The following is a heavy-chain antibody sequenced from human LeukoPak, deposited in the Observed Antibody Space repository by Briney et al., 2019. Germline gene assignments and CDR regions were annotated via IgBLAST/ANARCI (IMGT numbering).Heavy chain of an antibody. CDR3: ARAEMATYPPDY. Sequence: SETLSLTCAVYGGSFSGYYWSWIRQPPGKGLEWIGEINHSGSTNYNPSLKSRVTISVDTSKNQFSLKLSSVTAAGTAVYYCARAEMATYPPDYWGQGTLVTVSS. V-gene: IGHV4-34*01. J-gene: IGHJ4*02. CDR1: GGSFSGYY. D-gene: IGHD5-24*01. CDR2: INHSGST.